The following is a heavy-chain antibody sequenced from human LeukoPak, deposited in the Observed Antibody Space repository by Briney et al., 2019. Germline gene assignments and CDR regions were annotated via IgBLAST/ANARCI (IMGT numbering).Heavy chain of an antibody. CDR2: ISSSSSYI. CDR3: ARDLGIVVVPAAIDFDY. CDR1: GSTFSSYS. J-gene: IGHJ4*02. V-gene: IGHV3-21*01. Sequence: NPGGSLRLSCAASGSTFSSYSMNWVRQAPGKGLEWVSSISSSSSYIYYADSVKGRFTISRDNAKNSLYLQMNSLRAEDTAVYYCARDLGIVVVPAAIDFDYWGQGTLVTVSS. D-gene: IGHD2-2*02.